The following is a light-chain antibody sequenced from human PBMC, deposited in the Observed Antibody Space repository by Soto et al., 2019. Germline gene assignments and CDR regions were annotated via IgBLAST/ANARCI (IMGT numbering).Light chain of an antibody. CDR1: SNDVGGYNY. V-gene: IGLV2-8*01. CDR2: EVS. Sequence: QSVLTQPPSASGSPGQSVTISCTGTSNDVGGYNYVSWYQQHPGKAPKVMIYEVSKRPSGVPDRFSGSKSGNTASLTVSGHQAEDEADYYCSSYAGSNNWVFGGGTKLTVL. J-gene: IGLJ3*02. CDR3: SSYAGSNNWV.